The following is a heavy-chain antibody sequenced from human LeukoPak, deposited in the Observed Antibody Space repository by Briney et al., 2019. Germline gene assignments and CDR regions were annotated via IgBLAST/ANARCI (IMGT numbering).Heavy chain of an antibody. Sequence: RSGGSLRLSCAASGFTFSDFGMNWVRQAPGKGLEWVASISNGGTEFYADSVKGRFAISRDTSTNTLSLQMNSLRAEDTAVYFCARRTGDTRFCSRFSCFLPDYWGQGTLVTVSS. D-gene: IGHD2-2*01. CDR1: GFTFSDFG. V-gene: IGHV3-30*01. CDR2: ISNGGTE. J-gene: IGHJ4*02. CDR3: ARRTGDTRFCSRFSCFLPDY.